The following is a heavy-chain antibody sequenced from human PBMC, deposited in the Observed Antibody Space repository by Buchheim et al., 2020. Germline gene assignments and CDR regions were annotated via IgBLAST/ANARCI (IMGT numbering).Heavy chain of an antibody. CDR3: ARGGGEVGYYFDY. J-gene: IGHJ4*02. CDR1: GGSFSGFY. V-gene: IGHV4-34*01. D-gene: IGHD3-16*01. Sequence: QVQLQQWGAGLLKPSETLSLSCAVYGGSFSGFYWTWIRQPPGKGLEWIAEINHSGSTSYDPSLKSRVTISVDTSKSQVSLIMSSATAADTAVYYCARGGGEVGYYFDYWGQGTL. CDR2: INHSGST.